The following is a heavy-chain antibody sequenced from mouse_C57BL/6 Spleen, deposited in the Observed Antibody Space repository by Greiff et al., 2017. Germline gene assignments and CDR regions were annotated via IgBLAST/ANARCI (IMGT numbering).Heavy chain of an antibody. Sequence: VQLQQPGAELVKPGASVKLSCKASGYTFTSYWMHWVKQRPGQGLEWIGMIHPNSGSTNYNEKFKSKATLTVDKSSSTAYMQLSSLTSEDSAVYYCARSGTTVVAYYAMDYWGQGTSVTVSS. J-gene: IGHJ4*01. CDR1: GYTFTSYW. D-gene: IGHD1-1*01. CDR3: ARSGTTVVAYYAMDY. CDR2: IHPNSGST. V-gene: IGHV1-64*01.